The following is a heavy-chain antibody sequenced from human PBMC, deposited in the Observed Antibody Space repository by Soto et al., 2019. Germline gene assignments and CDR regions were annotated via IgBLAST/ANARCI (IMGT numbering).Heavy chain of an antibody. Sequence: EVQLVESGGDLVQPGGSLRLSCAASGFAFSSYWMLWVRQAPGKGLEWVSHINNDGISTNYAESVKGRFTISRDNAKNTLYLQVNSLRVEDTAVYYCATYCTSRSCYLRWVGGQGTQVTVSS. CDR3: ATYCTSRSCYLRWV. J-gene: IGHJ4*02. CDR2: INNDGIST. D-gene: IGHD2-2*01. V-gene: IGHV3-74*01. CDR1: GFAFSSYW.